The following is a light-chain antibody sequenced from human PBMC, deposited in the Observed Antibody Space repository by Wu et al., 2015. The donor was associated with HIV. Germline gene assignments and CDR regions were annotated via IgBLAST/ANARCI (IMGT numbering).Light chain of an antibody. CDR2: DAS. J-gene: IGKJ5*01. Sequence: SASIGDRVNITCRASQDIFTYLAWYQQTPGKAPRVLIYDASTLQSGVSSRFSGSGSGAYFTLTISGLQREDFAVYFCQQLNSFPLTFGQGSRLEI. V-gene: IGKV1-13*02. CDR1: QDIFTY. CDR3: QQLNSFPLT.